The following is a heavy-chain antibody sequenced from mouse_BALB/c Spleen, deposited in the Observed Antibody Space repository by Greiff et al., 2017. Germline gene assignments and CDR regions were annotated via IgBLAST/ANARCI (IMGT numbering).Heavy chain of an antibody. CDR1: GYSITSGYY. Sequence: EVQVVESGPGLVKPSQSLSLTCSVTGYSITSGYYWNWIRQFPGNKLEWRGYISYDGSNNYNPSLKNRISITRDTSKHQFFLKLNSVTTEDTATYYCASNYGSSYFDYWGQGTTLTVSS. CDR2: ISYDGSN. V-gene: IGHV3-6*02. D-gene: IGHD1-1*01. CDR3: ASNYGSSYFDY. J-gene: IGHJ2*01.